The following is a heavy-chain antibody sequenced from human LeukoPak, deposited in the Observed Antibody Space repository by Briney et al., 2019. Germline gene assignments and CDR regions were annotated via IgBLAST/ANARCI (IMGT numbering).Heavy chain of an antibody. V-gene: IGHV3-30*18. CDR1: GFTFSSYG. D-gene: IGHD4-17*01. CDR2: ISYDGSNK. J-gene: IGHJ4*02. CDR3: AKDPSTVTTLVFDY. Sequence: PGGSLRLSCAASGFTFSSYGMHWVRQAPGKGLEWVAVISYDGSNKYYADSVKGRFTISRDNSKNTLYLQMNSLRAEDTAVYYCAKDPSTVTTLVFDYWGQGTLVTVSS.